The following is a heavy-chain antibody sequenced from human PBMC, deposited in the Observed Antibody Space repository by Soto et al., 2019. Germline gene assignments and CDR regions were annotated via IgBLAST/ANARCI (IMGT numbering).Heavy chain of an antibody. D-gene: IGHD3-10*01. V-gene: IGHV3-21*01. Sequence: EVQLVESGGGLVKPGGSLRLSCAASGFTFSRYSMNWVRQAPGKGLEWVSSISSSSSYIYYADSVRGRFTISRDNAKNSLYLQMNSLRAEDTAVYYCAREMYGSGSYRGWFDPWGQGTLVTVSS. CDR1: GFTFSRYS. CDR2: ISSSSSYI. J-gene: IGHJ5*02. CDR3: AREMYGSGSYRGWFDP.